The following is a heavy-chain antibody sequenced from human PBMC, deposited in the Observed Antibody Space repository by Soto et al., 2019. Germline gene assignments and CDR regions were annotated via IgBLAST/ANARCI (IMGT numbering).Heavy chain of an antibody. CDR3: VNDRDEWELNQGFDF. CDR1: AFTFSNYG. J-gene: IGHJ4*02. V-gene: IGHV3-30*02. Sequence: GGSLRLSCETSAFTFSNYGMHCVRHPPGKGLEWRTLISSDEDNKNYADSVKGRFSISTDNFKKTLYLQMNNLRVEDTAIYYSVNDRDEWELNQGFDFWGQGTLVTVSS. D-gene: IGHD1-26*01. CDR2: ISSDEDNK.